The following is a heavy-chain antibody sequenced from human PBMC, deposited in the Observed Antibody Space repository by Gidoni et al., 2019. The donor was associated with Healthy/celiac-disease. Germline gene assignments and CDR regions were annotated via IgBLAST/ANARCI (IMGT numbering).Heavy chain of an antibody. J-gene: IGHJ4*02. CDR3: AREEEGATDY. Sequence: QVQLVESGAGVFPPVRSLRLSCASSGFTFSSYGMHWVRQAAGKGLEWVAVIWYEGSNKYDADSVKGRCTISRDNSKNTLYLQMNSRRAEDTAVYYCAREEEGATDYWGQGTLVTVSA. CDR1: GFTFSSYG. D-gene: IGHD1-26*01. V-gene: IGHV3-33*08. CDR2: IWYEGSNK.